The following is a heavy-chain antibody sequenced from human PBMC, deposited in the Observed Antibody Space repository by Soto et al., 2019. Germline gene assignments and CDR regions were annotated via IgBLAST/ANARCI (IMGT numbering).Heavy chain of an antibody. CDR1: GGSISSYY. D-gene: IGHD3-9*01. Sequence: SETLSLTCTVSGGSISSYYWSWIRQPPGKGLEWIGYIYYSGSTNYNPSLKSRVTISVDTSKNQFSLKLSSVTAADTAVYYCARYYDILTALIDYWGQGTLVTVSS. CDR3: ARYYDILTALIDY. CDR2: IYYSGST. J-gene: IGHJ4*02. V-gene: IGHV4-59*01.